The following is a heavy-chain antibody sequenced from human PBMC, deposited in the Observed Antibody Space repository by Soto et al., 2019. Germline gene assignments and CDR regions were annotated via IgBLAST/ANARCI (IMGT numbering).Heavy chain of an antibody. D-gene: IGHD3-10*01. J-gene: IGHJ5*02. CDR3: ARYGSGSSVWFDP. Sequence: SETLSLTCAVYGGSFNGYYWNWVGQPPGKGLEWIGEINHSGSTNYNPSLKSRVTISVDTSKNQFSLKLSSVTAADTAVYYCARYGSGSSVWFDPWGQGTLVTVS. CDR2: INHSGST. CDR1: GGSFNGYY. V-gene: IGHV4-34*01.